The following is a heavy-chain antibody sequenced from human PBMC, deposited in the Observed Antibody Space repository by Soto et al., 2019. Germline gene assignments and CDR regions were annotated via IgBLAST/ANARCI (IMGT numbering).Heavy chain of an antibody. CDR2: ISGRGTES. J-gene: IGHJ4*02. Sequence: EMQLLESGGGLVQPGGSLRLSCAASGFTFRGYAMSWVRQAPGKGLEWVSAISGRGTESFYADSVKGRFTITRDNSKNTLYLQLYSLRAEATAIFYCAKAGGTPTTDFDYWGQGTLVSVSS. V-gene: IGHV3-23*01. D-gene: IGHD4-17*01. CDR3: AKAGGTPTTDFDY. CDR1: GFTFRGYA.